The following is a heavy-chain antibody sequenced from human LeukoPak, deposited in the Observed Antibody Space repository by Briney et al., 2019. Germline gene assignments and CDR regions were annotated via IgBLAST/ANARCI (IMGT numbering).Heavy chain of an antibody. CDR1: GGSISSYY. CDR3: ARDRRDGHLDY. J-gene: IGHJ4*02. V-gene: IGHV4-59*01. D-gene: IGHD5-24*01. CDR2: IYYSGST. Sequence: SSETLSLTCTVSGGSISSYYWSWIRQPPGKGLEWIGYIYYSGSTNYNPSLKSRVTISVDTSKNQFSLKLSSVTAADTAVYYCARDRRDGHLDYWGQGTLVTVSS.